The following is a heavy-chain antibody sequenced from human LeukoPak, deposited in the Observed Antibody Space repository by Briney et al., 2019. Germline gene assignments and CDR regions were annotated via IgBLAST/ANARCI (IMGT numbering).Heavy chain of an antibody. CDR1: GFTFSSYS. CDR3: ARIVLEGSGSWTPIEDY. D-gene: IGHD1-26*01. Sequence: GGSLRLSCAASGFTFSSYSMNWVRQAPGKGLEWVSSISSSSSYIYYADSVKGRFTISRDNAKNSLYLQMNSLRAENTAVYYCARIVLEGSGSWTPIEDYWGQGTLVTVSS. J-gene: IGHJ4*02. V-gene: IGHV3-21*01. CDR2: ISSSSSYI.